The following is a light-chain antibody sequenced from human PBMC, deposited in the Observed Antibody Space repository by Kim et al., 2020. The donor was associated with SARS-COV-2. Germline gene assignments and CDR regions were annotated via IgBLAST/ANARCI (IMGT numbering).Light chain of an antibody. CDR2: GSN. J-gene: IGLJ1*01. CDR1: STNIVVGND. V-gene: IGLV1-40*01. Sequence: VTIAFTWISTNIVVGNDVDWWHQLPGTAAKLLIIGSNNLPSWVLVRFSGSKSGTSASLAIIGLQAEDEDDYYYHSYDSSMSGSGVFGAGTKLTVL. CDR3: HSYDSSMSGSGV.